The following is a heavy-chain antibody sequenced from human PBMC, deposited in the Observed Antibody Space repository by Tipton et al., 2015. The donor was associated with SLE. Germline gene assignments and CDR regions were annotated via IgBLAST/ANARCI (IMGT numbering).Heavy chain of an antibody. Sequence: SLRLSCAASGFPFSKFPMNWVRQTPGQGLEWISYVSSTSGTIYYADSVKGRFTISRDNVQNPLFLHMNSLRVEDTAVYYCAAQRLVRGDAFHIWGLGALVTVSS. V-gene: IGHV3-48*01. CDR3: AAQRLVRGDAFHI. J-gene: IGHJ3*02. CDR2: VSSTSGTI. CDR1: GFPFSKFP. D-gene: IGHD6-13*01.